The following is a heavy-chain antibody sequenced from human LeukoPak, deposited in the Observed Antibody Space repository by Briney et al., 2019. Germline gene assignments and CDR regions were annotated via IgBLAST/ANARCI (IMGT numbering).Heavy chain of an antibody. J-gene: IGHJ6*02. CDR1: GYSISSGYS. V-gene: IGHV4-38-2*02. CDR2: IYHSGNT. Sequence: SETLSLTCTVSGYSISSGYSWGWIRQPPGKGLEWIGSIYHSGNTYYNPSLKSRVTISLDTSKNQFSLKLSSVTAADTAVYYCASSNYYYGMDVWGQGTTVTVSS. CDR3: ASSNYYYGMDV. D-gene: IGHD6-13*01.